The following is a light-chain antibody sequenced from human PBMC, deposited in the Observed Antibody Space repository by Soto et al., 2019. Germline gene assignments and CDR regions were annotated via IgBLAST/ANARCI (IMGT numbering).Light chain of an antibody. V-gene: IGLV2-14*03. CDR2: GVS. Sequence: QSALAQPASVSGSPGQSITISCTGTTSDVGGFDYVSWYQHHPGKAPKLMIYGVSSRPSGVSNRFSGSKSGSTASLTISGLQAEDEADYYCGSYTTRSTYVFGTGTKSPS. CDR3: GSYTTRSTYV. J-gene: IGLJ1*01. CDR1: TSDVGGFDY.